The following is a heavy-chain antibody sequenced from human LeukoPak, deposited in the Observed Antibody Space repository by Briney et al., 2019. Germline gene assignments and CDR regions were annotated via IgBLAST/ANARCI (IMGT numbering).Heavy chain of an antibody. CDR2: INPNSGGT. J-gene: IGHJ4*02. CDR3: ARPVLLWFGELGY. CDR1: GYTFTGYY. Sequence: GASVKVSCKASGYTFTGYYMHWVRQAPGQGLERMGRINPNSGGTNYAQKFQGRVTMTRDTSISTAYMELSRLRSDDTAVYYCARPVLLWFGELGYWGQGTLVTVSS. V-gene: IGHV1-2*06. D-gene: IGHD3-10*01.